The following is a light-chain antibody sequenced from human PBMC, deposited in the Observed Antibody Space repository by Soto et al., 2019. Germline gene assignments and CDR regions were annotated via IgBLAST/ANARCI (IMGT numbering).Light chain of an antibody. CDR2: DAS. CDR3: QQYGSTPLT. CDR1: QSVRNNY. J-gene: IGKJ4*01. V-gene: IGKV3-20*01. Sequence: EIVLKQSPDTLSLSPGERDTLSCRASQSVRNNYLARYQQKPGQAPRFLIYDASSSATGIPDRFSGSGSGTDFTLTISRLEPEDVAVYYCQQYGSTPLTFGGGTKVDIQ.